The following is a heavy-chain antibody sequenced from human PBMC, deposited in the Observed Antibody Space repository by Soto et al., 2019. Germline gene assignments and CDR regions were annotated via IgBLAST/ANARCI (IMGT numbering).Heavy chain of an antibody. CDR1: GGSISSYY. J-gene: IGHJ4*02. D-gene: IGHD3-16*01. CDR2: IYYRGST. V-gene: IGHV4-59*08. CDR3: ARRWGDYVDY. Sequence: QVQLQESGPGLVKPSETLSLTCTVSGGSISSYYWSWIRQPPGKGLEWIGYIYYRGSTNYNPSLKCLVATSVDTSNNQFSRKLSSVPAPAPAAYYCARRWGDYVDYWGQGPLVTVSS.